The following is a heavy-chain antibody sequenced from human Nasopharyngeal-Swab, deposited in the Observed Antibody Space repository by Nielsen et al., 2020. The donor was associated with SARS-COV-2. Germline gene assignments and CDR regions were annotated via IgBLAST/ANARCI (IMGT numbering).Heavy chain of an antibody. V-gene: IGHV1-18*01. CDR2: ISAYNGNT. CDR3: ARDRRTTYYYYGMDV. D-gene: IGHD1-7*01. J-gene: IGHJ6*02. CDR1: SYSFTSYA. Sequence: ASSKVSCNASSYSFTSYAIIWVRRAPGQGLEWMGWISAYNGNTNYAQKPQGRVTMITDTSTSTAYMQLRSLRSDDTAVYYCARDRRTTYYYYGMDVWGQGTTVTVSS.